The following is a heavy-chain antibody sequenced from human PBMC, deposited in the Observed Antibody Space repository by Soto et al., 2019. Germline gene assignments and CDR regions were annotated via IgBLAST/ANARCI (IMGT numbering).Heavy chain of an antibody. CDR2: ISWNSGSI. J-gene: IGHJ3*02. D-gene: IGHD6-19*01. V-gene: IGHV3-9*01. CDR3: AKDTGSGWYDAFDI. CDR1: GFTFDDYA. Sequence: SLRLSCAASGFTFDDYAMHWVRQAPGKGLEWVSGISWNSGSIGYADSVKGRFTISRDNAKNSLYLQMNSLRAEDTALYYCAKDTGSGWYDAFDIWGQGTMVTVSS.